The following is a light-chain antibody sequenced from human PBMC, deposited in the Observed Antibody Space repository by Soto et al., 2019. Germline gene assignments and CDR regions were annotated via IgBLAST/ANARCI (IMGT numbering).Light chain of an antibody. CDR1: QSVSSNY. CDR2: DTS. V-gene: IGKV3-20*01. CDR3: QQYGSSPPMYT. J-gene: IGKJ2*01. Sequence: EIVLTQSPGTLSLSPGERATLSCRASQSVSSNYFAWYQQKPGQAPRLLIYDTSSRATGIPDRFSGSGSGADFTFTFSRLEPEDFAVYYCQQYGSSPPMYTFGQGTKLEIK.